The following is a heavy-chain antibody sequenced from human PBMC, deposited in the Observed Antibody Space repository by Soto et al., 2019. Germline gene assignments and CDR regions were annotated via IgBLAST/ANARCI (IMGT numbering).Heavy chain of an antibody. J-gene: IGHJ4*02. Sequence: GGSLRLSCAASGLTFSSYGMHWVRQAPGKGLEWVAVIWYDGSNKYYADSVKGRFTISRDNSKNTLYPQMNSLRAEDTAVYYCAREARPGVVIKRVGINFFGYWGKETLVTVPS. D-gene: IGHD3-3*01. CDR2: IWYDGSNK. CDR3: AREARPGVVIKRVGINFFGY. CDR1: GLTFSSYG. V-gene: IGHV3-33*01.